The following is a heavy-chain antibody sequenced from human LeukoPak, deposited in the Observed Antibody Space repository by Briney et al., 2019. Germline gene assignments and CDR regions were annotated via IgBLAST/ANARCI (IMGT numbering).Heavy chain of an antibody. Sequence: SETLSLTCTVSGGSISSGGYYWSWIRQHPGKGLEWIGYIYYSGSTYYNPSLKSRVTISVDTSKNQFSLKLSSVTAADTAVYYCARVAAAIPNYYFDYWGQGTLVTVSS. V-gene: IGHV4-31*03. CDR2: IYYSGST. CDR1: GGSISSGGYY. J-gene: IGHJ4*02. D-gene: IGHD2-2*02. CDR3: ARVAAAIPNYYFDY.